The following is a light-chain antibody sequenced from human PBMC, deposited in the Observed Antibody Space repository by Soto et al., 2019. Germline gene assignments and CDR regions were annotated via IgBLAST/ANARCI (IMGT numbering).Light chain of an antibody. V-gene: IGKV3-15*01. CDR1: QRVSSN. CDR3: QQYNNWPPGT. J-gene: IGKJ1*01. Sequence: EIVMTQSPATLSVSPGERATLSCRASQRVSSNLAWYQQKPGQAPRLLIYGASTRATGIPARFSGSGSGTEFTVTISSLQSEDSAVYYCQQYNNWPPGTFGQGTKVEIK. CDR2: GAS.